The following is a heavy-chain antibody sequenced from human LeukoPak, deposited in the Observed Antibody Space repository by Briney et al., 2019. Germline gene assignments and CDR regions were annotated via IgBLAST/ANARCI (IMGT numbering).Heavy chain of an antibody. V-gene: IGHV1-46*01. CDR1: GYTFTSYA. CDR3: ARALPHRRLMDTTMEQHWFDP. J-gene: IGHJ5*02. D-gene: IGHD5-18*01. Sequence: ASVKVSCKASGYTFTSYAMNWVRQAPGQGLEWMGLINPSGGSTRYAQKFQGRVTMTRDMSTSTVYMELSSLRSEDTAVYYCARALPHRRLMDTTMEQHWFDPWGQGTLVTVSS. CDR2: INPSGGST.